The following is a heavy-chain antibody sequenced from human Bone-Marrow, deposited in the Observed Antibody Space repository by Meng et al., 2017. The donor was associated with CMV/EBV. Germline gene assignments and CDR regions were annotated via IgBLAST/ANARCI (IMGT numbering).Heavy chain of an antibody. Sequence: GESLKISCAASGFTFSSYSMNWVRQAPGKGLEWVSSISSSSSYIYYADSVKGRFTISRDNSKNTLYLQMNSLRAEDTAVYYCARVVPAARGEDVWGQGHTVNGAS. CDR2: ISSSSSYI. CDR3: ARVVPAARGEDV. J-gene: IGHJ6*01. CDR1: GFTFSSYS. D-gene: IGHD2-2*01. V-gene: IGHV3-21*01.